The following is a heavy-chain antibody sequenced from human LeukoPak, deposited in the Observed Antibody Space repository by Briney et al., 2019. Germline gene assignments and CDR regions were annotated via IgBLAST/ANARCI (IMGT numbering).Heavy chain of an antibody. J-gene: IGHJ4*02. CDR1: GFTFSSYS. CDR3: AKSGDTATDY. Sequence: GESLRLSCAASGFTFSSYSMNWVRQAPGKGLEWVSYILSSSRTIYYADSVKGRFTISRDNAKNTLYLQMNSLRAEDTAVYYCAKSGDTATDYWGQGTLVTVSS. D-gene: IGHD5-18*01. CDR2: ILSSSRTI. V-gene: IGHV3-48*01.